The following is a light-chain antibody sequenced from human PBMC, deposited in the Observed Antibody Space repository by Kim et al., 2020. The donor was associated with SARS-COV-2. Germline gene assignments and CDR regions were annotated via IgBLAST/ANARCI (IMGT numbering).Light chain of an antibody. CDR3: LQGTHWPKT. CDR2: QVS. V-gene: IGKV2-30*01. Sequence: DVVMTQSPLSLAVTLGQPVSISCRSSQSLVNRDGNTYLNWLQQRPGQSPRRLIYQVSKRDSGVPDRFSGSGSGTNFTLKISGVEAEDVGVYYCLQGTHWPKTFGQGTKLEI. CDR1: QSLVNRDGNTY. J-gene: IGKJ2*01.